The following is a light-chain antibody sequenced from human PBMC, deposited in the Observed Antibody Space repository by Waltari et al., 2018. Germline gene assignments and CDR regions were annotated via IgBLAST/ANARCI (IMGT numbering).Light chain of an antibody. J-gene: IGLJ3*02. CDR2: GDI. CDR3: LSYDSSLSAFV. Sequence: QSVLTQPPSVSGAPGPRVTISCTGSTPNIGAGYDVSWYQNLPGTAPRLLIYGDINRPSGVPDRFSGSKSGNSAALTITGLHAEDEANYFCLSYDSSLSAFVFGGGTKLTV. CDR1: TPNIGAGYD. V-gene: IGLV1-40*01.